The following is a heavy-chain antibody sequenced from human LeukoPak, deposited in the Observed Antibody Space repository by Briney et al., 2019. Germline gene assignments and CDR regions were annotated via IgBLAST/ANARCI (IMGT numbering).Heavy chain of an antibody. CDR2: IYHSGST. CDR3: ARKSLLGPYFDY. CDR1: GGSISSSNW. V-gene: IGHV4-4*02. Sequence: PSGTLSLTCAVSGGSISSSNWWSWVRQPPGKGLEWIGEIYHSGSTNYNPSLKSRVTISVDTSKNQFSLKLSSVTAADTAVYYCARKSLLGPYFDYWGQGTLVTVSS. J-gene: IGHJ4*02. D-gene: IGHD7-27*01.